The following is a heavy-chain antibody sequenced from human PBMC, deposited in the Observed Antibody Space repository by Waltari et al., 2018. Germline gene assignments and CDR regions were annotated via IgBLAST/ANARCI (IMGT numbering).Heavy chain of an antibody. D-gene: IGHD1-26*01. CDR2: LSKDGSNE. Sequence: QVQLVESGGGVVQPGRSLRRSCSASGFIFTTYAIHWARQAPGKGLEWVAGLSKDGSNEDYADSVKGLFTISRDNFRNTLSLLMNSLETEDAAVYFCARVVGVAVGTGFDFGGQGTLVTVSA. J-gene: IGHJ4*02. CDR3: ARVVGVAVGTGFDF. CDR1: GFIFTTYA. V-gene: IGHV3-30*04.